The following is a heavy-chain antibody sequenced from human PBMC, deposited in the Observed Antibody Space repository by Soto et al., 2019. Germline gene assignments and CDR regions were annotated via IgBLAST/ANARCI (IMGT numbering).Heavy chain of an antibody. J-gene: IGHJ4*02. CDR3: ARDADYCDSRAIDY. CDR2: IYYSGST. CDR1: GGSISSGGYY. D-gene: IGHD4-17*01. V-gene: IGHV4-31*03. Sequence: QVQLQESGPGLVKPSQTLSLTCTVSGGSISSGGYYWNWIRQHPGKGLEWIGYIYYSGSTYYNPSLKSRPTISVDTSKNECCLKLGSVNAAHTAVYYCARDADYCDSRAIDYWGQGTLVSVSS.